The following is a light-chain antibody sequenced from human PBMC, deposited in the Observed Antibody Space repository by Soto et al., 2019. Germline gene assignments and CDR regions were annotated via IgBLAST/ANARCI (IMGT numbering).Light chain of an antibody. Sequence: IQMTQSPSSLSASLGDRDTITCRASQRITTYLNWYQQKPGNAPKLLITTSGTLQRGVPSRFSGSGSGTDFTLTITSLQREDFATYFCQQTYSTPYTFGQGTKLEIK. CDR1: QRITTY. J-gene: IGKJ2*01. CDR2: TSG. CDR3: QQTYSTPYT. V-gene: IGKV1-39*01.